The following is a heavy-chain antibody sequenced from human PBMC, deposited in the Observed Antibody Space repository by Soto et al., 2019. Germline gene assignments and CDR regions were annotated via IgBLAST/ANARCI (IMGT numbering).Heavy chain of an antibody. Sequence: PGGSLRLSCAASGFTFSSYGMHWVRQAPGKGLEWVAVISYDGSNKYYADSVKGRFTISRDNSKNTLYLQMNSLRAEDTAVYYCANLASPKFDYWGQGTLVTVSS. J-gene: IGHJ4*02. CDR1: GFTFSSYG. CDR2: ISYDGSNK. V-gene: IGHV3-30*18. CDR3: ANLASPKFDY. D-gene: IGHD3-3*02.